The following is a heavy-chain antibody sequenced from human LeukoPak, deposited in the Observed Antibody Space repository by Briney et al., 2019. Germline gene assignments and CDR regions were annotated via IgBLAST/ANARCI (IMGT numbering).Heavy chain of an antibody. CDR3: AREGGIAAAGKGGWFDP. Sequence: SETLSLTCTVSGGSISSGGYYWSWIRQHPGKGLEWIGYIYYSGSTYYNPSLKSRVTISVDTSKNQFSLKLSSVTAADTAVYYCAREGGIAAAGKGGWFDPWGQGTLVTVSS. D-gene: IGHD6-13*01. CDR1: GGSISSGGYY. V-gene: IGHV4-31*03. CDR2: IYYSGST. J-gene: IGHJ5*02.